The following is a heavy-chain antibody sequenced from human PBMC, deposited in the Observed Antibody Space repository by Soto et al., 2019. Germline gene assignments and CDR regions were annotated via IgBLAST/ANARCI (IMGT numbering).Heavy chain of an antibody. CDR3: ARDDIVVVPAAPQYYYYYLDV. CDR1: GYTFTSYA. V-gene: IGHV1-3*01. J-gene: IGHJ6*03. Sequence: ASVKVSCKASGYTFTSYAMHWVRQAPGQRLEWMGWINAGNGNTKYSQKFQGRVTITRDTSASTAYMELSSLRSEDTAVYYCARDDIVVVPAAPQYYYYYLDVWGKGTTVTVSS. D-gene: IGHD2-2*01. CDR2: INAGNGNT.